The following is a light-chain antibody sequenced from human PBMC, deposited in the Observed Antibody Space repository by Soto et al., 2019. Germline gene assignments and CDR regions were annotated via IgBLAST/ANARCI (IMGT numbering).Light chain of an antibody. J-gene: IGKJ2*01. CDR1: QSVGSF. V-gene: IGKV3-11*01. CDR3: QQRGYWPRT. CDR2: VAS. Sequence: EIVLTQSPATLSLSPGERATLSCRASQSVGSFLAWYQQKPGQSPRLLIYVASNRATGIPARFSGSGSVTDFTLTISSLEPEDFAGYFCQQRGYWPRTFCQGTKLEIK.